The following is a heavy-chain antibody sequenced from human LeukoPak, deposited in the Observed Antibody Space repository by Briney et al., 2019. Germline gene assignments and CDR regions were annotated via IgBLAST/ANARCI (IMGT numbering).Heavy chain of an antibody. CDR1: GYTFTGYY. D-gene: IGHD1-7*01. CDR3: ARAWTTGTTVSYFDY. Sequence: GASVKVSCKASGYTFTGYYMHWVRQAPGQRLEWMGWINPNSGGTNYAQKFQGRVTMNRDTSISTAYMELSRLRSDDTAVYYCARAWTTGTTVSYFDYWGQETLVTVSS. J-gene: IGHJ4*02. CDR2: INPNSGGT. V-gene: IGHV1-2*02.